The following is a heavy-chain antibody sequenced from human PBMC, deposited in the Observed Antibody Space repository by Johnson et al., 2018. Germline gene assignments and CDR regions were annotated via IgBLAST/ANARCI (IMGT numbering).Heavy chain of an antibody. D-gene: IGHD6-19*01. Sequence: QVQLQESGPGLVKPSETLSLTCTVSGGSISGYYWTWIRQPPGKELEWIGFIYYSGSTHYNPSLRGRVTISVAPSKNQFSLKLTSVTAADTAVYYCARAVAGAAEYFQHWGQGTLVTVSS. CDR2: IYYSGST. V-gene: IGHV4-59*01. CDR1: GGSISGYY. J-gene: IGHJ1*01. CDR3: ARAVAGAAEYFQH.